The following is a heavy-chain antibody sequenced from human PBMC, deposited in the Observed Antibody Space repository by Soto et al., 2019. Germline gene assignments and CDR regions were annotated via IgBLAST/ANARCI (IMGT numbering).Heavy chain of an antibody. CDR2: IYYSGST. V-gene: IGHV4-39*01. J-gene: IGHJ5*02. Sequence: PSETLSLTCTVSGGSISSSSYYWGWIRQPPGKGLEWIGSIYYSGSTYYNPSLKSRVTMSVDTSKNQFSLKLSSVTAADKAVYYCASWCSGGSCYSLWFDPWGQGTLVTVSS. CDR3: ASWCSGGSCYSLWFDP. D-gene: IGHD2-15*01. CDR1: GGSISSSSYY.